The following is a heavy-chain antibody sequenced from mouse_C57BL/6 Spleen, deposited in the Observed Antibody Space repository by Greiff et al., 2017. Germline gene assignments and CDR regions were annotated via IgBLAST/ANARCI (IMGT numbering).Heavy chain of an antibody. J-gene: IGHJ3*01. CDR1: GFTFSNYW. CDR2: IRLKSDNYAT. V-gene: IGHV6-3*01. D-gene: IGHD6-1*01. Sequence: EVQLQESGGGLVQPGGSMKLSCVASGFTFSNYWMNWVRQSPEKGLEWVAQIRLKSDNYATHYAESVKGRFTISRDDSKSSVYLQMNNLRAEDTGIYYCTGKASRGAWLAYWGQGTLVTVSA. CDR3: TGKASRGAWLAY.